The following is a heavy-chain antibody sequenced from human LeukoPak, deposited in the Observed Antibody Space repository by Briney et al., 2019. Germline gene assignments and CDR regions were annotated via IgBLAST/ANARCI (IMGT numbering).Heavy chain of an antibody. CDR2: INHSGST. D-gene: IGHD2-2*01. CDR3: ARGLVVVPAAVYYYYHGMDV. Sequence: SETLSLTCAVYGGSFSGYYWSWIRQPPGKGLEWIGEINHSGSTNYNPSLKSRVTISVDTSKNQFSLKLSSVTAADTAVYYCARGLVVVPAAVYYYYHGMDVWGQGTTVTVSS. J-gene: IGHJ6*02. CDR1: GGSFSGYY. V-gene: IGHV4-34*01.